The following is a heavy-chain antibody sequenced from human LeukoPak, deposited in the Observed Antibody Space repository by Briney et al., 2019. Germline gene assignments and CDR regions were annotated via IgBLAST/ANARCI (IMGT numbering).Heavy chain of an antibody. V-gene: IGHV3-48*03. CDR2: ISSSGSTI. CDR1: GFTFSSYE. D-gene: IGHD3-10*01. Sequence: GGSLRLSCAASGFTFSSYEMNWVRQAPGKGLEWVSYISSSGSTIYYADSVKGRFTISRDNAKNSLYLQIHSLRAEDTAVYYCAREFRGAARLPVSEEYFQHWGQGTLVTVSS. CDR3: AREFRGAARLPVSEEYFQH. J-gene: IGHJ1*01.